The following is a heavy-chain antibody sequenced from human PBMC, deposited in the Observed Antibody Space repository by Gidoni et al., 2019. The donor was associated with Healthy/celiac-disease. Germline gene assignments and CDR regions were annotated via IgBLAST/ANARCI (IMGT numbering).Heavy chain of an antibody. CDR1: GGSFSGYY. J-gene: IGHJ4*02. Sequence: QVQLQQWGAGLLKPSETLSLPCAVYGGSFSGYYWSWIRQPPGKGLEWIGEINHSGSTNYNPSLKSRVTISVDTSKNQFSLKLSSVTAADTAVYYCAMRIAARRYFDYWGQGTLVTVSS. D-gene: IGHD6-6*01. CDR3: AMRIAARRYFDY. CDR2: INHSGST. V-gene: IGHV4-34*01.